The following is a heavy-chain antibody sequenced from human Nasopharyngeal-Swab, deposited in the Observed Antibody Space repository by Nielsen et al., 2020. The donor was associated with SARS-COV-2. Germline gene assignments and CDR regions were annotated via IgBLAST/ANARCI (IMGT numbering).Heavy chain of an antibody. J-gene: IGHJ4*02. CDR1: GYSISSGYY. D-gene: IGHD1-26*01. CDR2: IYHSGST. Sequence: SETLSLTCAVSGYSISSGYYWGWIRQPPGKGLEWIGSIYHSGSTYYNPSLKSRVTISVDTSKNQFSLKLSSVTAADTAVYCCARQAIVGATTYFDYWGQGTLVTVSS. V-gene: IGHV4-38-2*01. CDR3: ARQAIVGATTYFDY.